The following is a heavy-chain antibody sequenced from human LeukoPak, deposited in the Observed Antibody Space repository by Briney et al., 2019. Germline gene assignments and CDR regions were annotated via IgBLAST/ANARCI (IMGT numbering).Heavy chain of an antibody. CDR2: ISYDGSNK. J-gene: IGHJ4*02. Sequence: WGSLRLSCAASGFTFSSYAMHWVRQAPGKGLEWVAVISYDGSNKYYADSVKGRFTISRDNSKNTLYLQMNSLRAEDTAVYYCARDRGGSYFDYWGQGTLVTVSS. CDR1: GFTFSSYA. CDR3: ARDRGGSYFDY. D-gene: IGHD1-26*01. V-gene: IGHV3-30-3*01.